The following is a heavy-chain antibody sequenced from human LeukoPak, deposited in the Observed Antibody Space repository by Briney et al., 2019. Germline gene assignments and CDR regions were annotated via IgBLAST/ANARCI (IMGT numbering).Heavy chain of an antibody. CDR2: IYHSGST. CDR3: ADSFSSWTGKGIQH. CDR1: GGSISSSNW. J-gene: IGHJ1*01. Sequence: KPSETLSLTCAVSGGSISSSNWWSWVRQPPGKGLEWIGEIYHSGSTNYNPSLKSRVTISVDKSKNQFSLKLSSVTAADTAVYYCADSFSSWTGKGIQHWGQGTLVTVSS. D-gene: IGHD6-13*01. V-gene: IGHV4-4*02.